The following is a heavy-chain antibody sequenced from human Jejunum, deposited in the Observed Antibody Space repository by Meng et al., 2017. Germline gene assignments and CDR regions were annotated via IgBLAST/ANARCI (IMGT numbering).Heavy chain of an antibody. Sequence: GESLSLSCAVSGFIFSSYGMHWVRQAPGEGLEWVTDISEDGSKTYYAESVKGRFTISRDNSKNTLFLQMNSLRVEDTAVYYCARDWSSTITVIDHWGQGTLVTVSS. J-gene: IGHJ4*02. CDR1: GFIFSSYG. D-gene: IGHD5-24*01. CDR3: ARDWSSTITVIDH. CDR2: ISEDGSKT. V-gene: IGHV3-30*04.